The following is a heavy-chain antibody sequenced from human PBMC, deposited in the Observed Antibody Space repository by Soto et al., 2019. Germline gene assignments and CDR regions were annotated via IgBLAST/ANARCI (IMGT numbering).Heavy chain of an antibody. J-gene: IGHJ4*02. Sequence: GGSLRLSCAASGFTFSRYGMNWLRQAPGKGLEWVSSISSTTNYIYYGDSMKGRFTISRDNGKNSLYLEIHSLRAEDTAVYYCARESEDLTSNFDYWGQGTLVTVSS. CDR1: GFTFSRYG. CDR2: ISSTTNYI. CDR3: ARESEDLTSNFDY. V-gene: IGHV3-21*06.